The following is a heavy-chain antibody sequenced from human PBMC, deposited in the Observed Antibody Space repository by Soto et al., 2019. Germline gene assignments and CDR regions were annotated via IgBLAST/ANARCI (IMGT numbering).Heavy chain of an antibody. J-gene: IGHJ5*01. D-gene: IGHD2-15*01. CDR1: GDSISTVDYF. CDR3: ARGRYCQTGRCFPNWFDS. V-gene: IGHV4-30-4*01. CDR2: IYKSATT. Sequence: QVQLLESGPGLVKPSQTLSLTCSVSGDSISTVDYFWAWIRQPPGQALEYIGYIYKSATTYYNPSFESRVAISLDTSKSQFSLNVTSVTAADTAVYFCARGRYCQTGRCFPNWFDSWGQGTLVSVSS.